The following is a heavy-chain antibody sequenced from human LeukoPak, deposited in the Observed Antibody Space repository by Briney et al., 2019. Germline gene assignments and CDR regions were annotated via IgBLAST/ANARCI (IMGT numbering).Heavy chain of an antibody. D-gene: IGHD2-2*02. Sequence: ASVKVSCKASGSPFTSYYMHWVRQAPGQGLEWMGWINPNSGGTNYAQKFQGRVTMTRDTSISTAYMELSRLRSDDTAVYYCARDQGGTHQLLYWPSGMDVWGQGTTVTVSS. CDR1: GSPFTSYY. J-gene: IGHJ6*02. CDR2: INPNSGGT. V-gene: IGHV1-2*02. CDR3: ARDQGGTHQLLYWPSGMDV.